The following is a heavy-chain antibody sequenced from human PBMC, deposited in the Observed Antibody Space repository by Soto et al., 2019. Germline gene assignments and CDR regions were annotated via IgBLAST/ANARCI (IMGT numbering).Heavy chain of an antibody. Sequence: PSETLCLTCTVSGGSISSSSYYWGWIRQPPGKGLEWIGSIYYSGSTYYNPSLKSRVNISVDTSKNQFSLMLSSVTAADTAVYYCASTLVPSIAAAGIWFDPWGEGTLVTVSS. CDR1: GGSISSSSYY. CDR2: IYYSGST. V-gene: IGHV4-39*01. CDR3: ASTLVPSIAAAGIWFDP. D-gene: IGHD6-13*01. J-gene: IGHJ5*02.